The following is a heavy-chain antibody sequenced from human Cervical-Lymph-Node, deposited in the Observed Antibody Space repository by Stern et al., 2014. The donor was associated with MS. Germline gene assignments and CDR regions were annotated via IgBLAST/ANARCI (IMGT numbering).Heavy chain of an antibody. CDR1: GYTFNTYG. D-gene: IGHD2-8*01. Sequence: QVQLVQSGTEVKKPGASVLVSCKASGYTFNTYGITWVRQAPGQGLELMGLISAYSGNTKYAQKFQDRVTMPRDTTTGTAYMEVRSLRSEDTAVYYCARDKMHAFDYWGQGTQVTVPS. J-gene: IGHJ4*02. CDR2: ISAYSGNT. V-gene: IGHV1-18*01. CDR3: ARDKMHAFDY.